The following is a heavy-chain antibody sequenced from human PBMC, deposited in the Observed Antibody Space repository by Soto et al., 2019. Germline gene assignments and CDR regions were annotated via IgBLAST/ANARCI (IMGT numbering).Heavy chain of an antibody. Sequence: VQLVQSGNVVQKPGSSVKVSCKTSGYTFSSYGIIWVRQAPGQALEWMGWISGYNGNADYAQRFRGRVNMTTDTSTTTVFMELRDLRSDDTALYFCAREGWLGELLYWGQGSLVTVS. J-gene: IGHJ4*02. CDR2: ISGYNGNA. V-gene: IGHV1-18*01. D-gene: IGHD3-10*01. CDR1: GYTFSSYG. CDR3: AREGWLGELLY.